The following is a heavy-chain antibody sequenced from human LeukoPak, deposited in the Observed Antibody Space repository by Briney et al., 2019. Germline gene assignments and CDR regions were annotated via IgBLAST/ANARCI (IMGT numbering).Heavy chain of an antibody. CDR2: IYSGGST. CDR3: ARYHGSGSYYHAIFQNNWFDP. CDR1: GFTFSSCS. Sequence: GGSLRLSCAASGFTFSSCSMNWVRQAPGKGLEWVSVIYSGGSTYYADSVKGRFTISRDNSKNTLYLQMNSLRAEDTAVYYCARYHGSGSYYHAIFQNNWFDPWGQGTLVTVSS. D-gene: IGHD3-10*01. J-gene: IGHJ5*02. V-gene: IGHV3-53*01.